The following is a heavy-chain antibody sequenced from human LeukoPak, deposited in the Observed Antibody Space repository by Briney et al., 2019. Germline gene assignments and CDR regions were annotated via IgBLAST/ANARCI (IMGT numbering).Heavy chain of an antibody. CDR3: ARSGGVITVATFDC. Sequence: GRSLRLSCAVSGFTVSSYYMSWVRQAPGKGLEWVSVIYSGGNTHYADSVKGRFTISRDNSKNTLYLQMHRLRAEDTAVYYCARSGGVITVATFDCWGQGSLVTVSS. CDR2: IYSGGNT. CDR1: GFTVSSYY. D-gene: IGHD2-8*02. V-gene: IGHV3-66*01. J-gene: IGHJ4*02.